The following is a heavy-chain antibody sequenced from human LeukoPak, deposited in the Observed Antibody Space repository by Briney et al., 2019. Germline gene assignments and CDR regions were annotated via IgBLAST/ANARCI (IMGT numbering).Heavy chain of an antibody. Sequence: SETLSLACAVYGGSFSGYYWSWIRQPPGKGLEWIGEINHSGSTNYNPSLKSRVTISVDTSKNQFSLKLSSVTAADTAVYYCARASLYSSGWYGNYYYYMDVWGKGTTVTVSS. CDR2: INHSGST. CDR3: ARASLYSSGWYGNYYYYMDV. V-gene: IGHV4-34*01. D-gene: IGHD6-19*01. CDR1: GGSFSGYY. J-gene: IGHJ6*03.